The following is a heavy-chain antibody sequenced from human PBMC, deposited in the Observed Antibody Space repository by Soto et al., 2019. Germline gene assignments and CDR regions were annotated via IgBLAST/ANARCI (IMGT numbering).Heavy chain of an antibody. CDR3: AREMVYYDFWSGYYPQQQNYFDY. D-gene: IGHD3-3*01. CDR2: ISSSSSTI. J-gene: IGHJ4*02. Sequence: GGSLRLSCAASGFTFSSYSMNWVRQAPGKGLEWVSYISSSSSTIYYADSVKGRFTISRDNAKNSLYLQMNSLRAEDTAVYYCAREMVYYDFWSGYYPQQQNYFDYWGQGTLVTVSS. V-gene: IGHV3-48*01. CDR1: GFTFSSYS.